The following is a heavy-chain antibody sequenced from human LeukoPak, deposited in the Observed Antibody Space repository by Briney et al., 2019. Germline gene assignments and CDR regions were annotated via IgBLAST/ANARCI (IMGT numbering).Heavy chain of an antibody. CDR2: ISSEGSST. V-gene: IGHV3-74*01. J-gene: IGHJ4*02. CDR3: ARGENTYIDY. Sequence: PGGSLRLSCAASGFTFSIYWMHWVRQAPGKGLVWVSRISSEGSSTTYADSVKGRFTISRDNAKDTLYLQMNSLRAEDTAVYYCARGENTYIDYWGQGTLDTVSS. CDR1: GFTFSIYW. D-gene: IGHD3-16*01.